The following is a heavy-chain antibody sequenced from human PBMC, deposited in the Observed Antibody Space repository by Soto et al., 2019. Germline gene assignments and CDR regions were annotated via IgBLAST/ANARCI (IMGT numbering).Heavy chain of an antibody. CDR3: ARNFARPSGFDI. CDR2: IDYYGST. Sequence: QVQLQESGPGLVKPSETLSLTCTVSGGSISGYYWSWIRQPPGKRLAWIGYIDYYGSTNYNTTLKSRVTISVDTSKKQFSLNLGSVTAAETAIYYCARNFARPSGFDIWGQGTMLTVSS. J-gene: IGHJ3*02. CDR1: GGSISGYY. D-gene: IGHD3-9*01. V-gene: IGHV4-59*01.